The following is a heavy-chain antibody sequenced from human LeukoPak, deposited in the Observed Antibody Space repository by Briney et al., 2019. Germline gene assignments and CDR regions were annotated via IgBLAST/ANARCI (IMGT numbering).Heavy chain of an antibody. J-gene: IGHJ4*02. V-gene: IGHV4-59*01. D-gene: IGHD3-10*01. CDR3: ARGKYYYGSVTYYPFDY. CDR1: DGSISSYY. CDR2: ISYSGST. Sequence: PSETLSLTCTVSDGSISSYYWSWIRQPPGKGLEWIGYISYSGSTDYNPSLKSRVTISLDTPKNQFSLKLSSVTAADTALYYCARGKYYYGSVTYYPFDYWGQGSLVTVSS.